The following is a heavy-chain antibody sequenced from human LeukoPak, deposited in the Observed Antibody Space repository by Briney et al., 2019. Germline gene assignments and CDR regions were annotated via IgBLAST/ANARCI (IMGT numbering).Heavy chain of an antibody. CDR1: GYTFTSYG. CDR3: ARRYYDISTGYPKEDY. J-gene: IGHJ4*02. V-gene: IGHV1-18*01. Sequence: ASVKVSCKASGYTFTSYGISWVRQARRQGLEWMGWISVYNGNTNYAQKLQGRVTITTDTSTSTAYMELRSLRSDDTAVYYCARRYYDISTGYPKEDYWGQGTLVTVSS. CDR2: ISVYNGNT. D-gene: IGHD3-9*01.